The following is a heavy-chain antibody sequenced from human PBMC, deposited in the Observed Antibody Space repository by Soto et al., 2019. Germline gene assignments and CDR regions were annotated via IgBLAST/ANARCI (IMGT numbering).Heavy chain of an antibody. CDR3: ARLLVISMVRGSAAFDY. D-gene: IGHD3-10*01. Sequence: QVQLVQSGAEVKKPGASVKVSCKASGYTFTSYGISWVRQAPGQGLEWMGWISAYNGITNYAQKLQGRVTMTTDTSTSTAYMELRSLRSDDTAVYYCARLLVISMVRGSAAFDYWGQGTLVTVSS. J-gene: IGHJ4*02. CDR1: GYTFTSYG. V-gene: IGHV1-18*04. CDR2: ISAYNGIT.